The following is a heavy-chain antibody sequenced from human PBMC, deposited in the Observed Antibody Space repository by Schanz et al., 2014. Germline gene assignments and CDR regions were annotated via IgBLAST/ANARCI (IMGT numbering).Heavy chain of an antibody. D-gene: IGHD1-26*01. V-gene: IGHV3-23*04. Sequence: EVQLVESGGGVVQPGRSLRLSCAASGFIFSNYGMHWVRQAPGKGLEWVSAISGGGGTTYYTDSVKGRFTISRDNSKNTLFLQMNSLRAEDTAVYYCARDHTTESYYSAGPPIDYWGQGTLLTVSS. CDR2: ISGGGGTT. CDR1: GFIFSNYG. CDR3: ARDHTTESYYSAGPPIDY. J-gene: IGHJ4*02.